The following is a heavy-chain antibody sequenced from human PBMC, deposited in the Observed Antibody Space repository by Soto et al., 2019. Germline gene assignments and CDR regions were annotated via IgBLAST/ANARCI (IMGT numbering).Heavy chain of an antibody. J-gene: IGHJ3*02. CDR1: GGSFSGYY. CDR3: ARDQGRVVRTKRAFDI. V-gene: IGHV4-34*01. CDR2: INHSGST. D-gene: IGHD3-3*01. Sequence: SETLSLTCAVYGGSFSGYYWSWIRQPPGKGLEWIGEINHSGSTNYNPSLKSRVTISVDTSKNQFSLKLSSVTAADTAVFYCARDQGRVVRTKRAFDIWGQGTMVTVSS.